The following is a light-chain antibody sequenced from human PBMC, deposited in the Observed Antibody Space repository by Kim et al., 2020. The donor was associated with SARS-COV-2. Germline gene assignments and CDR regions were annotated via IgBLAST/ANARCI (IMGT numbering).Light chain of an antibody. CDR3: GTWDSSLSAVV. CDR2: DNN. V-gene: IGLV1-51*01. CDR1: STNIVKNY. Sequence: KVTISYSESSTNIVKNYVSWYQQLPKTAPKLRIYDNNERPSGIPDRFSGSKSGTSATLGITGLQTGDEADYYCGTWDSSLSAVVFGGGTQLTVL. J-gene: IGLJ2*01.